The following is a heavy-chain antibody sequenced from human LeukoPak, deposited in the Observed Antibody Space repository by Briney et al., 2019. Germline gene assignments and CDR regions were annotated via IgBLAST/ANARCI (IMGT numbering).Heavy chain of an antibody. J-gene: IGHJ4*02. D-gene: IGHD6-13*01. CDR2: IYYSGST. V-gene: IGHV4-59*12. CDR1: GGSISSYY. Sequence: PSETLSLTCTVSGGSISSYYWSWIRQPPGKGLEWIGYIYYSGSTNYSPSLKSRVTISVDTSKNQFSLKLTSVTAADTAAYYCARVRAAAIPYYFDYWGQGTLVTVSS. CDR3: ARVRAAAIPYYFDY.